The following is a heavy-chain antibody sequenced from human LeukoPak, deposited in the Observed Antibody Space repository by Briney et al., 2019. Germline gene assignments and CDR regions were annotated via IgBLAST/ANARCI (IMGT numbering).Heavy chain of an antibody. CDR1: GGSLRSYY. CDR3: ARGNFDWSPFDI. D-gene: IGHD3-9*01. V-gene: IGHV4-59*01. Sequence: SETLSLTCTVSGGSLRSYYWSWIRQPPGKGLEWIGYIYYSGSTNYNPSLKSRVTISVDTSKNQFSLKLSSVTAADTAVYYCARGNFDWSPFDIWGQGTMVTVSS. CDR2: IYYSGST. J-gene: IGHJ3*02.